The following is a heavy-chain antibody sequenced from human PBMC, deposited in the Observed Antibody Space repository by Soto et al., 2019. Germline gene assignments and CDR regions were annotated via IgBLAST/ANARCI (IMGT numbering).Heavy chain of an antibody. Sequence: GGSLRLSCAASGFTFSSYAMSWVRQAPGKGLEWVSAISGSGGNTYYADSVKGRFTISRDNSKNTLYLQMNSLRAEDTAVYYCAKGKNWNYLEMDVWGQGTTVTVSS. CDR1: GFTFSSYA. D-gene: IGHD1-7*01. V-gene: IGHV3-23*01. CDR2: ISGSGGNT. J-gene: IGHJ6*02. CDR3: AKGKNWNYLEMDV.